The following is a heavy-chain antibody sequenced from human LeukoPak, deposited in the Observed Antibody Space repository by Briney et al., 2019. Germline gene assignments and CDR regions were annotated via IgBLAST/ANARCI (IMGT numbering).Heavy chain of an antibody. J-gene: IGHJ4*02. Sequence: GGSLRLSCAASGFTFSDNYMNWVRQAPGTGLEWVSVVYSGGSTYYAGAVKGRFTISRDNSKNTVYLQMNSLRAEDTAVYFCARGGSYGLLDYWGQGTLVTVSS. D-gene: IGHD5-18*01. CDR2: VYSGGST. CDR1: GFTFSDNY. CDR3: ARGGSYGLLDY. V-gene: IGHV3-53*01.